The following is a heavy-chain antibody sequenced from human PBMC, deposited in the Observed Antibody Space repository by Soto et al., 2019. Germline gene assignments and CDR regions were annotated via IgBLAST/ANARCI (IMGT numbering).Heavy chain of an antibody. CDR1: GFTFSSYA. V-gene: IGHV3-23*01. Sequence: GGSLRLSCAASGFTFSSYAMSWVRQAPGKGLEWVSAISGSGGSTYYADSVKGRFTISRDNSKNTLYLQMNSLRAEDTAVYYCAKDLTIVVVVAATTSDGTCDAFDIWGQGTMVTVSS. CDR3: AKDLTIVVVVAATTSDGTCDAFDI. J-gene: IGHJ3*02. D-gene: IGHD2-15*01. CDR2: ISGSGGST.